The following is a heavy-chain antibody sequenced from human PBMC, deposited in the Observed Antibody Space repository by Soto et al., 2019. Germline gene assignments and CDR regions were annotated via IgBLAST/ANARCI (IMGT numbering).Heavy chain of an antibody. V-gene: IGHV3-15*01. CDR2: IRKKTVGGTA. D-gene: IGHD6-19*01. CDR3: RTQWLD. J-gene: IGHJ4*02. CDR1: GFTFSNSW. Sequence: EVQLVESGGGLVKPGGSLRLSVAASGFTFSNSWMSWVRQAPGKGLEWLGFIRKKTVGGTADYAAPVKGRFTISRDDSKNPLYLQMNSLNTEDTAVYYCRTQWLDWGQGTLVTVSS.